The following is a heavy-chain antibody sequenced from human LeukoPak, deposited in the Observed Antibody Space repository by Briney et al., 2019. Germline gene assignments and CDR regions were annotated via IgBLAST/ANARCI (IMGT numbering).Heavy chain of an antibody. CDR3: AKRFGGVIVRLLFDI. J-gene: IGHJ3*02. Sequence: GGSLRLSCAASGFTFSSYAMGWVRQAPGKGLEWVSAISGSGGSTYYADSVKGRFTISRDNSKNTLYLQMNSLRAEDTAVYYCAKRFGGVIVRLLFDIWGQGTMVTVSS. V-gene: IGHV3-23*01. D-gene: IGHD3-16*02. CDR2: ISGSGGST. CDR1: GFTFSSYA.